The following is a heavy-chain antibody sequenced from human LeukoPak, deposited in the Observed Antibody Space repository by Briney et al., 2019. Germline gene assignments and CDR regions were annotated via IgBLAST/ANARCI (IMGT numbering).Heavy chain of an antibody. V-gene: IGHV3-30-3*01. Sequence: GRSLRLSCTASGFTFSSYAMHWVRQAPGKGLEWVAVISYDGSNKYYADSVKGRFTISRDNSKNTLYLQMNSLRAEDTAVYYCARDRNGDYAFDYWGQGTLVTVSS. J-gene: IGHJ4*02. CDR1: GFTFSSYA. CDR2: ISYDGSNK. D-gene: IGHD4-17*01. CDR3: ARDRNGDYAFDY.